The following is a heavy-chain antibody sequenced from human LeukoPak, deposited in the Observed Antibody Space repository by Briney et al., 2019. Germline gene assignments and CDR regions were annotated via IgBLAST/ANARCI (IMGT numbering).Heavy chain of an antibody. CDR3: ARGVVAATNTAYYGMDV. V-gene: IGHV3-30*03. CDR1: GFTFSNYG. D-gene: IGHD2-15*01. Sequence: GGSLRLSCAASGFTFSNYGMHWVRQAPGKGLEWVAVISYDESDKYYADSVKGRFTISRDNSKNTLYLQMNSLRPEDTAVYYCARGVVAATNTAYYGMDVWGQGTTVTVSS. J-gene: IGHJ6*02. CDR2: ISYDESDK.